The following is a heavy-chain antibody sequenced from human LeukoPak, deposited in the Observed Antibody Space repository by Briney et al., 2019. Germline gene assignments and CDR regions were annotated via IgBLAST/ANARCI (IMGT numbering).Heavy chain of an antibody. CDR3: ARGVDYGGTFDY. D-gene: IGHD4-23*01. V-gene: IGHV1-8*01. CDR1: GYTFTSAD. J-gene: IGHJ4*02. CDR2: MNPSSGST. Sequence: ASVKVSCKASGYTFTSADINWVRQASGQGLEWMGWMNPSSGSTGYAQKFQGRVTMTRNTSISTAYMELSSLTSDDTAVYFCARGVDYGGTFDYWGQGTLITVS.